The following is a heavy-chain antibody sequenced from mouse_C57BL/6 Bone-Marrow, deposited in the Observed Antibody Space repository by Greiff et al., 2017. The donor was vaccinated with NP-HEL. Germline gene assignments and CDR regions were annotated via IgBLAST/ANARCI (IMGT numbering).Heavy chain of an antibody. CDR1: GFTFSSYG. D-gene: IGHD1-1*02. V-gene: IGHV5-6*01. CDR2: ISSGGSYT. J-gene: IGHJ4*01. CDR3: ARQVGYYAMDD. Sequence: EVKLMESGGDLVKPGGSLKLSCAASGFTFSSYGMSWVRQTPDKRLEWVATISSGGSYTYYPDSVKGRFTISRDNAKNTRYLQMSSLKSEDTAMYYCARQVGYYAMDDWGQGTSVTVSS.